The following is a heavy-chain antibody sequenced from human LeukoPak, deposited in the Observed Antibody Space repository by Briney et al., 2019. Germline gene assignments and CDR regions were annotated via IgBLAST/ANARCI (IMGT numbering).Heavy chain of an antibody. J-gene: IGHJ4*02. CDR2: ITSGSGTI. D-gene: IGHD3-22*01. V-gene: IGHV3-48*01. Sequence: GGSLRLSCAASGFTFSNYNTNWVRQAPGKGLEWVSYITSGSGTIYYADSVRGRFTISRDNARNSLYLQMNSLRAEDTAVYYCATHPALYYDSSGHIDYWGQGTLVTVSS. CDR3: ATHPALYYDSSGHIDY. CDR1: GFTFSNYN.